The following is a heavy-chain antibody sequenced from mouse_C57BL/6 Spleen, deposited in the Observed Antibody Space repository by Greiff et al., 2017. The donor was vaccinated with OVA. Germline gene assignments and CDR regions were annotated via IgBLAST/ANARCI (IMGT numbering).Heavy chain of an antibody. CDR1: GFSLTSYG. Sequence: VAPSQSLSITCTVSGFSLTSYGVDWVRQSPGKGLEWLGVIWGVGSTNYNSALKSRLSISKDNSKSQVFLKMNSLQTDDTAMYYCASRDDYDGFAYWGQGTLVTVSA. D-gene: IGHD2-4*01. V-gene: IGHV2-6*01. CDR2: IWGVGST. CDR3: ASRDDYDGFAY. J-gene: IGHJ3*01.